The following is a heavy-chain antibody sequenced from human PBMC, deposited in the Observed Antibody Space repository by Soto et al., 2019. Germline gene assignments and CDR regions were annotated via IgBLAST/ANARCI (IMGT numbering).Heavy chain of an antibody. J-gene: IGHJ4*02. V-gene: IGHV1-46*01. D-gene: IGHD1-26*01. CDR1: GYTFTNYF. CDR3: AREEGALDY. CDR2: INPGDDST. Sequence: SVKVSCKASGYTFTNYFIHWVRQAPGEGLEWMGIINPGDDSTTYAQKFQGRVTVTKDTSTSTVYMELSSLRSDDTAMYYCAREEGALDYWGQGTLVTVSS.